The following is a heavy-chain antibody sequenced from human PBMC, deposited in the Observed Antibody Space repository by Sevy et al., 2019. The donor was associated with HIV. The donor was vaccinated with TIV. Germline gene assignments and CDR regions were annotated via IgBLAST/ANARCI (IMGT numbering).Heavy chain of an antibody. CDR3: ARDRGAYDSSGYYKYYFDY. CDR1: GYTFTSYG. D-gene: IGHD3-22*01. V-gene: IGHV1-18*04. Sequence: ASVKVSCKASGYTFTSYGISWVRQAPGQGLEWMGWISAYNGNTNYAQKLQGRVTMTTDTSTSTAYMELRSLRSDDTAVYYCARDRGAYDSSGYYKYYFDYWGPGTLVTVSS. CDR2: ISAYNGNT. J-gene: IGHJ4*02.